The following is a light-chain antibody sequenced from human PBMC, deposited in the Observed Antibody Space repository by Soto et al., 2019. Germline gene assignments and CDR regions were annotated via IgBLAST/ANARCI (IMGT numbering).Light chain of an antibody. Sequence: QLVLTQPPSVSGAPGQRVTISCTGSSSNIGAGSDVHWHQQLPGTAPKLLIYGNTNRPSGVPDRFSASKSGTSASLAITGLQAEDEADYYCQSYDSSLSGVVFGGGTKLTVL. J-gene: IGLJ2*01. V-gene: IGLV1-40*01. CDR1: SSNIGAGSD. CDR3: QSYDSSLSGVV. CDR2: GNT.